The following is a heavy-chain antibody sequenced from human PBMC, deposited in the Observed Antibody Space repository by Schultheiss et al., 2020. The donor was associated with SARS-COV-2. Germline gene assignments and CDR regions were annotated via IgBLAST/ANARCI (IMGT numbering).Heavy chain of an antibody. CDR3: TRRGGGLAPYYYYGMDV. CDR1: GFTFSSYG. D-gene: IGHD4-23*01. J-gene: IGHJ6*02. V-gene: IGHV3-33*05. Sequence: GESLKISCAASGFTFSSYGMHWVRQAPGKGLEWVAVISYDGSNKYYAGSVQGRFTISRENAKNSLHLQMNSLRAEDSAVYYCTRRGGGLAPYYYYGMDVWGQGTTVTVSS. CDR2: ISYDGSNK.